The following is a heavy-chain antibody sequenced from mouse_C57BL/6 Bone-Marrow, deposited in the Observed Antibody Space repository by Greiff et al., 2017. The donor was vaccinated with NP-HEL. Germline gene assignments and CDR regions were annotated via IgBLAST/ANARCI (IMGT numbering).Heavy chain of an antibody. CDR3: ARGYYGSSYWYFDG. J-gene: IGHJ1*03. D-gene: IGHD1-1*01. Sequence: QVQLHQSGPELVKPGASVKISCKASGYAFSSSWLNWVKQRPGQGLEWIGRIYPGDGDTTYNGKFKGKAPLTADKSSSTAYMQLSSLTSEDSAVYFCARGYYGSSYWYFDGWGTGTTVTVSS. CDR1: GYAFSSSW. V-gene: IGHV1-82*01. CDR2: IYPGDGDT.